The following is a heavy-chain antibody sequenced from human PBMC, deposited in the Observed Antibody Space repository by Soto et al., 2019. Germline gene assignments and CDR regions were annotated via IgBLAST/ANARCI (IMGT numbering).Heavy chain of an antibody. CDR1: GGSISSGGYY. V-gene: IGHV4-31*03. J-gene: IGHJ4*02. CDR2: IYYSGST. Sequence: LSLTCTVSGGSISSGGYYWSWIRQHPGKGLEWIGYIYYSGSTYYNPSLKSRVTISVDTSKNQFSLKLSSVTAADTAVYYCARGKMATISLDYWGQGTLVTVSS. CDR3: ARGKMATISLDY. D-gene: IGHD5-12*01.